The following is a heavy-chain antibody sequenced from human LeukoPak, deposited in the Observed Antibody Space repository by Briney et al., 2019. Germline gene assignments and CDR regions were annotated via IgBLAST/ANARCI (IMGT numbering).Heavy chain of an antibody. CDR3: ARDQGTSTTAPKRKGRFDP. CDR1: GFTSSNHG. V-gene: IGHV3-33*01. CDR2: IWYDGSNK. J-gene: IGHJ5*02. Sequence: GGSLRLSCAASGFTSSNHGMHWVRQAPGKGLEWVALIWYDGSNKEYAESVKGRFTISRDNSKDTLYLQMNSLRDEDTAVYYCARDQGTSTTAPKRKGRFDPWGQGTLVTVSS. D-gene: IGHD1-1*01.